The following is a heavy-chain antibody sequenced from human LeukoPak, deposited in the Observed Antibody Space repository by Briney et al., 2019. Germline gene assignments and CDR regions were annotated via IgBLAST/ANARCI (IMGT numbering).Heavy chain of an antibody. CDR2: INHSGST. J-gene: IGHJ3*02. CDR1: GGSISGYY. CDR3: ARGLGAFDI. Sequence: SETLSLTCTVSGGSISGYYWSWIRQPPGKGLEWIGEINHSGSTNYNPSLKSRVTISVDTSKNQFSLKLSSVTAADTAVYYCARGLGAFDIWGQGTMVTVSS. V-gene: IGHV4-34*01.